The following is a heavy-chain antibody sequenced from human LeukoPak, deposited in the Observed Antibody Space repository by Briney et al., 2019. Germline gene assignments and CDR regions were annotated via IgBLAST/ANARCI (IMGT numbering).Heavy chain of an antibody. V-gene: IGHV3-30*18. CDR2: ISYDGSNK. J-gene: IGHJ5*02. CDR3: AKDDRIFGTTS. CDR1: GFTFSSYG. D-gene: IGHD1-7*01. Sequence: GGSLRLSCAASGFTFSSYGMHWVRQAPGKGLEWVAVISYDGSNKYYADSVKGRFTISRDNSKNTLYLQMNSLRAEDTAVYYCAKDDRIFGTTSWGQGTLVTVSS.